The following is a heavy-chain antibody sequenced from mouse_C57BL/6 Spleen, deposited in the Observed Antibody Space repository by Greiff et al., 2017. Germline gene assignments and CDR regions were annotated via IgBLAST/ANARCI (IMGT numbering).Heavy chain of an antibody. D-gene: IGHD1-1*01. Sequence: QVQLQQPGAELVKPGASVKVSCKASGYTFTSYWMHWVKQRPGQGLEWIGRIHPSDSDTNYNQTFKGTATLTVDKSSSTAYMQLSSLTSEDSAVYNCSIKGDYGSGVDYWGQGTTLTVSS. CDR1: GYTFTSYW. CDR3: SIKGDYGSGVDY. J-gene: IGHJ2*01. V-gene: IGHV1-74*01. CDR2: IHPSDSDT.